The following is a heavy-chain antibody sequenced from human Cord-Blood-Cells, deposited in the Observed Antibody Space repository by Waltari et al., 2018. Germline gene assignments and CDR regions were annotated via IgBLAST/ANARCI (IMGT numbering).Heavy chain of an antibody. V-gene: IGHV4-34*01. D-gene: IGHD1-26*01. CDR1: GGSFSGYS. J-gene: IGHJ2*01. CDR3: ARVTSGDNWYFDL. CDR2: INHSGST. Sequence: QVQLQQWGAGLLKPSETLSLTCAVYGGSFSGYSWSWIRQPPGKGLEWIGEINHSGSTNYNPSLKSRVTISVDTSKNQFSLKLSSVTAADTAVYYCARVTSGDNWYFDLWGRGTLVTVSS.